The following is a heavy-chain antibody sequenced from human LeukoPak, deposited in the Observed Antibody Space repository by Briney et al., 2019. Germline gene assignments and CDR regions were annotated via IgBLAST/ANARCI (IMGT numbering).Heavy chain of an antibody. CDR3: ARAQTEYSSGRYYYYYYMDV. Sequence: PSETLSLTCTVSGGSISSYYWSWIRQPPGKGLEWIGYIYYSGGTNYNPSLKSRVTISVDTSKNQFSLKLSSVTAADTAVYYCARAQTEYSSGRYYYYYYMDVWGKGTTVTVSS. CDR2: IYYSGGT. V-gene: IGHV4-59*01. J-gene: IGHJ6*03. D-gene: IGHD6-19*01. CDR1: GGSISSYY.